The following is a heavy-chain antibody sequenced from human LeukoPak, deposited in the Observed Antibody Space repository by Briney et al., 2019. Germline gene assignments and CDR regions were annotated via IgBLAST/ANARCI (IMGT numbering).Heavy chain of an antibody. Sequence: GPSLRLSCAACGFTFSSYAIHWGRQAPGKGVEWGAVISFDGTDGFYADSVKGRFNISRDNSKNTLSLQMSSLRADDTAVYYCARARAPVTRISSFDIWGQGTMVTVSS. CDR2: ISFDGTDG. V-gene: IGHV3-30*04. D-gene: IGHD4-17*01. J-gene: IGHJ3*02. CDR1: GFTFSSYA. CDR3: ARARAPVTRISSFDI.